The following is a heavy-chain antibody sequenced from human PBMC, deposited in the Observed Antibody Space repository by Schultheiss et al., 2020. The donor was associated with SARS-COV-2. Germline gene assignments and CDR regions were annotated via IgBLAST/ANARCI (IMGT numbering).Heavy chain of an antibody. CDR2: IYHSGST. J-gene: IGHJ3*02. Sequence: SETLSLTCTVSGGSISSGGYYWSWIRQHPGKGLEYIGYIYHSGSTYYNPSLKSRVTISVDRSKNQFSLKLSSVTAADTAVYYCARDSGSLDAFDIWGQGTMVTVSS. CDR1: GGSISSGGYY. CDR3: ARDSGSLDAFDI. D-gene: IGHD3-10*01. V-gene: IGHV4-30-2*01.